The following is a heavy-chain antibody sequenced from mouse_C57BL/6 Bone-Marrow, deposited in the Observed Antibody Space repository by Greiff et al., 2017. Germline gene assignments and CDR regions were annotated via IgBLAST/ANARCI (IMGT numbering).Heavy chain of an antibody. CDR1: GFTFTDYY. Sequence: EVQLVESGGGLVQPGGSLSLSCAASGFTFTDYYMSWVRQPPGKALEWLGFIRNKANGYTTEYSASVKGRFTISRDNSQSILYLQINALRAEDSATYYCARFDQDYFDYWGQGTTLTVSS. CDR3: ARFDQDYFDY. V-gene: IGHV7-3*01. J-gene: IGHJ2*01. CDR2: IRNKANGYTT.